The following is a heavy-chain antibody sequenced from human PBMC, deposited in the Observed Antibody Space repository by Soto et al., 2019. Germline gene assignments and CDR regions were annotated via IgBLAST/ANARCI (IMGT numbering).Heavy chain of an antibody. Sequence: SVKVSCKASGFTFTSSAVQWVRQARGQRLEWIGWIVVGSGNANYAQKFQERVTITRDMSTSTAYMELSSLRSEDTAVYYCAADVTYYDFWSGSPNYGMDVWGQGTTVTVSS. CDR2: IVVGSGNA. J-gene: IGHJ6*02. CDR1: GFTFTSSA. V-gene: IGHV1-58*01. CDR3: AADVTYYDFWSGSPNYGMDV. D-gene: IGHD3-3*01.